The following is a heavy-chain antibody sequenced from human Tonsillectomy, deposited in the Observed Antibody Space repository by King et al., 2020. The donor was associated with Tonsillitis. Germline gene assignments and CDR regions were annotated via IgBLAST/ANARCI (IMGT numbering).Heavy chain of an antibody. D-gene: IGHD1-14*01. Sequence: QLVESGGGLVQPGGFLRSSCAALGVPLRSYSISGVRQAPGKLLEWCSALSGWGCSTDYADSVKGRFTIHRDKSKNTLYLQMNSLSAEDTAVYYCAKDRARPKGPNPDYWGQGTLVTVSS. V-gene: IGHV3-23*04. CDR1: GVPLRSYS. CDR2: LSGWGCST. CDR3: AKDRARPKGPNPDY. J-gene: IGHJ4*02.